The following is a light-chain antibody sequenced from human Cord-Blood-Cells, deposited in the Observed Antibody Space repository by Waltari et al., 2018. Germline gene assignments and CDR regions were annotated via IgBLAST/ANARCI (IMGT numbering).Light chain of an antibody. CDR3: QQYDNLSLT. J-gene: IGKJ4*01. Sequence: DLQMTQSPSSLSASVGDRATITCQASQDISNYLNWYQQKPGQAPKLLIYDATNLETGVPTRFSGSGSRTDFTFTSSSLQPEDIATYYCQQYDNLSLTFGGGTKVEIK. V-gene: IGKV1-33*01. CDR2: DAT. CDR1: QDISNY.